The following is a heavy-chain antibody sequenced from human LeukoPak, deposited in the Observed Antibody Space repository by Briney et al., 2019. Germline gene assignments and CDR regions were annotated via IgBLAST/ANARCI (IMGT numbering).Heavy chain of an antibody. V-gene: IGHV3-23*01. CDR3: AKRAAATLDY. D-gene: IGHD2-15*01. J-gene: IGHJ4*02. Sequence: PGGSLRLSCAASGFTFRSYGMSWVRQAPGKGLQWVSSICDSGPCTYYADSVKGRFIISRDNSKNTLYLQMNSPRVEDTAIYYCAKRAAATLDYWGRGTLVTVSS. CDR1: GFTFRSYG. CDR2: ICDSGPCT.